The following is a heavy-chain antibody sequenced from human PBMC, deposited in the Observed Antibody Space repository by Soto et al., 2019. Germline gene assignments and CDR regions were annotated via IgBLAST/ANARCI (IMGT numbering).Heavy chain of an antibody. CDR1: GGSISSGGYY. Sequence: SETLSLTXTVSGGSISSGGYYWSWIRQHPGKGLEWIGYIYYSGSTYYNPSLKSRVTISVDTSKNQFSLKLSSVTAADTAVYYCARGCRCGDCYNWFDPWGQGTLVTVSS. V-gene: IGHV4-31*02. CDR3: ARGCRCGDCYNWFDP. CDR2: IYYSGST. D-gene: IGHD2-21*02. J-gene: IGHJ5*02.